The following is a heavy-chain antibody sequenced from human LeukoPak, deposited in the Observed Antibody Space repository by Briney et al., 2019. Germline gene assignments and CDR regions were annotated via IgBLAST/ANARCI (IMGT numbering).Heavy chain of an antibody. CDR2: IIPIFGTA. V-gene: IGHV1-69*13. D-gene: IGHD6-13*01. Sequence: RASVKVSCKASGGTFSSYAISWVRQAPGQGLEWMGGIIPIFGTANYAQKFQGRVTITADESTSTAYMELSRLRSDDTAVYYCARVVRQQLVTPQFDPWGQGTLVTVSS. J-gene: IGHJ5*02. CDR3: ARVVRQQLVTPQFDP. CDR1: GGTFSSYA.